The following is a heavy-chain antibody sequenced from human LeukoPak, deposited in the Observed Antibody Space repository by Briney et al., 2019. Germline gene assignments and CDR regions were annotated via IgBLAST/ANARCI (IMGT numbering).Heavy chain of an antibody. CDR1: GFTFSSCA. CDR2: VKTIAEGGTT. J-gene: IGHJ4*02. Sequence: GGSLRLSCAASGFTFSSCAMGWVRQAPGKGLEWVGRVKTIAEGGTTDYAAPVKGRFTFSRDDSKDILYLHMNSLRTEDTAVYYCTTDPRYWGQGTLVTVSS. CDR3: TTDPRY. V-gene: IGHV3-15*01.